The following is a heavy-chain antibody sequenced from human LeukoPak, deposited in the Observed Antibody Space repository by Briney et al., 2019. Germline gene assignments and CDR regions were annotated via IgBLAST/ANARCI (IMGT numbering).Heavy chain of an antibody. CDR3: ARGPRITMIRGGQWYYYMDV. J-gene: IGHJ6*03. CDR2: INPSGGST. Sequence: ASVKVSCKASGYTFTSYYLYWVRQAPGQGLEWMGIINPSGGSTNYAQKFQGRVTMTRDTPTSTVYMELSSLRSEDTAVYYCARGPRITMIRGGQWYYYMDVWGKGTTVTI. D-gene: IGHD3-10*01. V-gene: IGHV1-46*01. CDR1: GYTFTSYY.